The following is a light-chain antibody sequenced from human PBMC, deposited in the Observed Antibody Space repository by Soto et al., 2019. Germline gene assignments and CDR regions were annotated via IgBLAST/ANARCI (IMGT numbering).Light chain of an antibody. CDR3: SSYTTSSTWV. CDR2: EVS. V-gene: IGLV2-14*01. J-gene: IGLJ3*02. CDR1: SSDVGGYNY. Sequence: QSALTQPASVSGSPGQSITISCTGTSSDVGGYNYVSWYQQHPGKAPKLIIYEVSNRPSGVSNRFSGSKSSNTASLTISGLQAEDEADCYCSSYTTSSTWVFGGGTKLTVL.